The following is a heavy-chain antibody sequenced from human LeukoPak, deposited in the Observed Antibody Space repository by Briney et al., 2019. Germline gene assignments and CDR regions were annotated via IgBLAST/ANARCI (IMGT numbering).Heavy chain of an antibody. J-gene: IGHJ4*02. CDR1: GYNFTDYY. CDR3: ARAGQYYYGSGSYSYLDY. V-gene: IGHV1-2*02. CDR2: INPKSGGT. D-gene: IGHD3-10*01. Sequence: ASVKVSCKASGYNFTDYYIHWVRQAPGQGLEWMGWINPKSGGTNYAQKFRGRVTMTRDTSISTAYMEPSGLRSDDTAVYYCARAGQYYYGSGSYSYLDYWGQGTLVTVSS.